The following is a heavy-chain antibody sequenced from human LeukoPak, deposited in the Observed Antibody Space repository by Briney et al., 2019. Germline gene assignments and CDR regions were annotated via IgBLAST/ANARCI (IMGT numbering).Heavy chain of an antibody. D-gene: IGHD6-13*01. CDR3: ARQGGSSSPYYYYYMDV. Sequence: KPSETLSLTCAVSGYSISSGYYWGWFRQPPGKGLEWIGCMYHSGSTYYNPSLKSRVTISVDTSKNQFSLKLSSVTAADTAMYYCARQGGSSSPYYYYYMDVWGKGTTVTVSS. CDR1: GYSISSGYY. CDR2: MYHSGST. V-gene: IGHV4-38-2*01. J-gene: IGHJ6*03.